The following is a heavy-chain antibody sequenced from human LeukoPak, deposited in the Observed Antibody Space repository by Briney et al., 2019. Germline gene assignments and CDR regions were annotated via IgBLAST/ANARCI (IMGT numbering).Heavy chain of an antibody. CDR2: FIPFFRAA. D-gene: IGHD3-10*01. J-gene: IGHJ5*02. Sequence: SVNVSCTASGGTFSSYAISWVRQAPGPGREWMGGFIPFFRAATYEQNLQGIVKSTPDEPTITADMELSIRRPEDTAVYSCARGQVPATTGGLLWFGEYAYNWFDPWGQGTPGTVSP. V-gene: IGHV1-69*01. CDR3: ARGQVPATTGGLLWFGEYAYNWFDP. CDR1: GGTFSSYA.